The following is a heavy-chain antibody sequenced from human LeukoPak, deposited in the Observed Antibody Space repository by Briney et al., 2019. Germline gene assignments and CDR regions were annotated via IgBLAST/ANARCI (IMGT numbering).Heavy chain of an antibody. J-gene: IGHJ6*02. CDR2: ISWNSGSI. Sequence: PGGSLRLSCAASGFTFSSYAMSWVRQAPGKGLEWVSGISWNSGSIGYADSVKGRFTISRDNAKNSLYLQMNSLRAEDTALYYCAKAITQLGGMDVWGQGTTVTVSS. CDR3: AKAITQLGGMDV. CDR1: GFTFSSYA. V-gene: IGHV3-9*01. D-gene: IGHD1-20*01.